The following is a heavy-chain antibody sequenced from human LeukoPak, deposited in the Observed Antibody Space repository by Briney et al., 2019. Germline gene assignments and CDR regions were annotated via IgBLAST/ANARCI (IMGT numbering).Heavy chain of an antibody. CDR3: AKTRYSSSISCKYYYDYYRDV. CDR2: ISGSGGST. Sequence: GGSLRLSCAASGFTFSSYAMSWVRQAPGKGLEWVSAISGSGGSTYYADSVKGRFTISRDNSKNTLYLQMNSLRAEDTAVYYCAKTRYSSSISCKYYYDYYRDVWGKGTTVTVSS. J-gene: IGHJ6*03. V-gene: IGHV3-23*01. D-gene: IGHD2-2*01. CDR1: GFTFSSYA.